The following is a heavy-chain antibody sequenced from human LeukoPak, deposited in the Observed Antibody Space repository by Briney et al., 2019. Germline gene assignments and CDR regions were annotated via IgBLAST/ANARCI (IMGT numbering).Heavy chain of an antibody. V-gene: IGHV4-34*01. J-gene: IGHJ1*01. CDR1: GGSFSGYY. CDR3: ARWAYDSSGYLFQH. CDR2: INHSGST. Sequence: SETLSLTCAGYGGSFSGYYWSWIRQPQPKGLEWIGEINHSGSTNYNASLKSRVTISVDTSKNQFSLKLSSVTAADTAVYYCARWAYDSSGYLFQHWGQGTLVTVSS. D-gene: IGHD3-22*01.